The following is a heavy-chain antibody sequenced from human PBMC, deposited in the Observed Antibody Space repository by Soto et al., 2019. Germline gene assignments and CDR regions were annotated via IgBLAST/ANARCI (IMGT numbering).Heavy chain of an antibody. Sequence: SETLSLTCAISGDTVSSNGAAWNWVGQSPSRGLEWLGRTYYRSKWYNDYAASVKSRMTINADTSKNLFSLHLNSVTPEDTAVYYCARERTGGYDFFDYWGQGTLVTVSS. CDR3: ARERTGGYDFFDY. V-gene: IGHV6-1*01. J-gene: IGHJ4*02. CDR1: GDTVSSNGAA. D-gene: IGHD5-12*01. CDR2: TYYRSKWYN.